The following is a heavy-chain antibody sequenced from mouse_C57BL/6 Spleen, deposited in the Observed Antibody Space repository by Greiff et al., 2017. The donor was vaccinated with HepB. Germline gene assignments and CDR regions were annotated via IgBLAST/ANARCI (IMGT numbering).Heavy chain of an antibody. D-gene: IGHD3-1*01. V-gene: IGHV1-81*01. CDR1: GYTFTSYG. J-gene: IGHJ1*03. Sequence: QVQPKESGAELARPGASVKLSCKASGYTFTSYGISWVKQRTGQGLEWIGEIYPRSGNTYYNEKFKGKATLTADKSSSTAYMELRSLTSEDSAVYFCARSGYDVWYFDVWGTGTTVTVSS. CDR2: IYPRSGNT. CDR3: ARSGYDVWYFDV.